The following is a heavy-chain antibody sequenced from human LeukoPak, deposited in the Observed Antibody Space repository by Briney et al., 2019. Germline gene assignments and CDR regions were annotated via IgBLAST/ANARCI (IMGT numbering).Heavy chain of an antibody. CDR3: ARDSGNYLDAFDI. D-gene: IGHD1-7*01. Sequence: GGSLRLSCAASGFTFSRHSINWVRQAPGKGLEWVSSISSSSSYIYYADSVKGRFTISRDNAKNSLYLQMNSLRAEDTAVYYCARDSGNYLDAFDIWGQGTMVSVSS. CDR2: ISSSSSYI. V-gene: IGHV3-21*01. CDR1: GFTFSRHS. J-gene: IGHJ3*02.